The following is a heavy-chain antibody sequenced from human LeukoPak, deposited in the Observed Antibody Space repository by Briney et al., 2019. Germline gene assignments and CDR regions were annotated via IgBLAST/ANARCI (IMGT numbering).Heavy chain of an antibody. V-gene: IGHV4-39*07. Sequence: SETLSLTCTVSGGSISSSSYYWGWIRQPPGKGLEWIGSIYYSGSTYYNPSLKSRVTISVDTSKNQFSLKLSSVTAADTAVYYCARGLIVVVGAATFWFDPRGQGTLVTVSS. J-gene: IGHJ5*02. D-gene: IGHD2-15*01. CDR2: IYYSGST. CDR1: GGSISSSSYY. CDR3: ARGLIVVVGAATFWFDP.